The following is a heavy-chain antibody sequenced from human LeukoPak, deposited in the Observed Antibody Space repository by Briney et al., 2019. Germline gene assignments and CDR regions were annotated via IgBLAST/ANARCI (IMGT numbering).Heavy chain of an antibody. CDR1: GGSISSSSYY. Sequence: SETLSLTCTVSGGSISSSSYYWGWIRQPPGEGLEWIGSIYYSGSTHYNPSLKSRVTISVDTSKSQFSLRLSSVTAADTAVYFCARQYGGTYYFDYWGQGTLVTVSS. V-gene: IGHV4-39*01. CDR2: IYYSGST. D-gene: IGHD4-23*01. CDR3: ARQYGGTYYFDY. J-gene: IGHJ4*02.